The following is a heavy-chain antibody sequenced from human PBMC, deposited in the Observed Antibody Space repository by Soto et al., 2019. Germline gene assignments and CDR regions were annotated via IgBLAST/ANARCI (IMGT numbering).Heavy chain of an antibody. Sequence: SETLSLTCAVYGGSFSGYYWSWIRQPPGKGLEWIGEINHSGSTNYNPSLKSRVTISVDTSKNQFSLKLSSVTAADTAVYYCARSLGWEMATMYFDYWGQGALVTVS. CDR2: INHSGST. D-gene: IGHD5-12*01. CDR1: GGSFSGYY. V-gene: IGHV4-34*01. CDR3: ARSLGWEMATMYFDY. J-gene: IGHJ4*02.